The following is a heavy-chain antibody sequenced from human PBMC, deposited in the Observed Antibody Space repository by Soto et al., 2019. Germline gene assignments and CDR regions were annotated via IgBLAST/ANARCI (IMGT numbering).Heavy chain of an antibody. Sequence: PSETLSLTCSFSRAFINSGGFYYSWIRQPPGKGLEWLGYIFHSGSTLYTPSLRGRLTLSADTSRNQLSLHLTSVTAADTAVYYCVRGGIAGHWFDPWGRGILVTVSS. J-gene: IGHJ5*02. CDR2: IFHSGST. CDR1: RAFINSGGFY. D-gene: IGHD6-13*01. CDR3: VRGGIAGHWFDP. V-gene: IGHV4-31*03.